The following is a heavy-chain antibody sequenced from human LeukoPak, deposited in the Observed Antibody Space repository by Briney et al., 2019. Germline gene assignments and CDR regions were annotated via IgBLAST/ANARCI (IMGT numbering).Heavy chain of an antibody. D-gene: IGHD2-2*01. CDR1: GYTFTSDG. CDR3: ARDRVLYCSSTSCSLAY. V-gene: IGHV1-18*01. J-gene: IGHJ4*02. Sequence: ASVKVSCKASGYTFTSDGISWARQAPGQGLEWMGWISAYNGNTNYAQKLQGRVTMTTDTSTSTAYMELRSLRSDDTAVYYCARDRVLYCSSTSCSLAYWGQGTLVTVSS. CDR2: ISAYNGNT.